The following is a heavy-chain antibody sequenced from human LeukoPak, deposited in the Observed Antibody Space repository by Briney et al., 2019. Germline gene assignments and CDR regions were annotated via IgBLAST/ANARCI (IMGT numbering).Heavy chain of an antibody. CDR2: TYYRSKWYN. Sequence: PSQTLSLTCAISGDSVSSNSAAWNWIRQSPSRGLEWLGRTYYRSKWYNDYAVSVRGRITVNPDTSKNQFSLQLKSVTPEDTAVYYCARAYCSVSGCQFDYWGQGTLVTVSS. CDR3: ARAYCSVSGCQFDY. J-gene: IGHJ4*02. V-gene: IGHV6-1*01. CDR1: GDSVSSNSAA. D-gene: IGHD2-15*01.